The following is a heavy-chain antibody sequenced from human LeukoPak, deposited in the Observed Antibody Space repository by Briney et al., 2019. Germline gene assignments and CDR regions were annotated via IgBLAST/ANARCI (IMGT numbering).Heavy chain of an antibody. J-gene: IGHJ3*02. D-gene: IGHD1-26*01. V-gene: IGHV3-48*01. CDR1: GFTFSPYS. CDR2: ISSSSSTI. CDR3: ARDSMGGTLWAFDI. Sequence: TGGSLRLSCVASGFTFSPYSMNWVRRAPGKGLEWVSYISSSSSTIYYADSVKGRFTISRDNAKNSLYLQMNSLRAEDTAVYYCARDSMGGTLWAFDIWGQGTMVTVSS.